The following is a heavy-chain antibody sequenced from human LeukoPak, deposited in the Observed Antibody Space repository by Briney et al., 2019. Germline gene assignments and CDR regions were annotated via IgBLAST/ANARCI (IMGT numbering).Heavy chain of an antibody. J-gene: IGHJ6*02. Sequence: GGSLRLSCAASGFSFSRHWMHWVRQAPGKGLVWVSRISDDGTYTANVDSVEGRFTISRDNAKNSLYLQMNSLRAEDTAVYYCARDSSGYFYYYGMDVWGQGTTVTVSS. CDR3: ARDSSGYFYYYGMDV. D-gene: IGHD3-22*01. CDR2: ISDDGTYT. V-gene: IGHV3-74*03. CDR1: GFSFSRHW.